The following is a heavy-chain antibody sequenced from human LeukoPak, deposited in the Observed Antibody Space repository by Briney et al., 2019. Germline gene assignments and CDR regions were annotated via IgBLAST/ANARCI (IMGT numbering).Heavy chain of an antibody. Sequence: PGGSLRLSCAASGFTFSSYAMHWVRQAPGKGLEWVAVISYDGSNKYYADSVKGRFTISRDNSKNTLYLQMNSLRAEDTAVYYCASLLGFDYWGQGTLVTVSS. J-gene: IGHJ4*02. CDR3: ASLLGFDY. V-gene: IGHV3-30-3*01. CDR1: GFTFSSYA. CDR2: ISYDGSNK.